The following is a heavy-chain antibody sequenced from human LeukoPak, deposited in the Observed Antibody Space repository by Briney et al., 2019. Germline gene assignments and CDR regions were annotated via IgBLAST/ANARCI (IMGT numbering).Heavy chain of an antibody. Sequence: GGSLRLSCVASGFTFSTYGMHWVRQAPGKGLEWVAIIWHDGSKRYYGDSVKGRFTISRDNSKNTLYLQINSLRVEDTALYYCARDTPSQVYDNGWYPLYYWGQGTLVTVSS. D-gene: IGHD2-8*01. J-gene: IGHJ4*02. CDR3: ARDTPSQVYDNGWYPLYY. CDR2: IWHDGSKR. V-gene: IGHV3-33*01. CDR1: GFTFSTYG.